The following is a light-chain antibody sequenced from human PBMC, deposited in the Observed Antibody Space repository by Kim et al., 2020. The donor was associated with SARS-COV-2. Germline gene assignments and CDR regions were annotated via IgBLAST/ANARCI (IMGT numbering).Light chain of an antibody. CDR1: QSVSSSY. V-gene: IGKV3-20*01. CDR3: QQYGSSPWT. J-gene: IGKJ1*01. Sequence: SPWERATLSCRASQSVSSSYLAWYQQKPGQAPRLLIYGASSRATGIPDRFSGSGSGTDFTLTINRLEPEDFAVYYCQQYGSSPWTFGQGTKVDIK. CDR2: GAS.